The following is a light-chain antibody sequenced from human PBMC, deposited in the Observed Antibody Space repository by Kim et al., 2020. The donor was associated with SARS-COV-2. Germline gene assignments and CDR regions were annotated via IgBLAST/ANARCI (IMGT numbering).Light chain of an antibody. Sequence: CTLSSGYSNYKVDWYQQRPGKGPRFVMRVGTGGIVGSKGDGIPDRFSVLGSGLNRYLTIKNIQEEDESDYHCGADHGSGSNFVLRVFGGGTQLTVL. CDR1: SGYSNYK. J-gene: IGLJ3*02. CDR2: VGTGGIVG. CDR3: GADHGSGSNFVLRV. V-gene: IGLV9-49*01.